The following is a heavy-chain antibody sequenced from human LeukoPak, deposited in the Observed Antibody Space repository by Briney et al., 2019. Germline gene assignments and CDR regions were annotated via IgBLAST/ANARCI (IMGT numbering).Heavy chain of an antibody. CDR1: GFTFSNYI. CDR2: ISSSSRAI. Sequence: GGSLRLSCAASGFTFSNYIMNWVRQAPGKGLEWVSYISSSSRAIYYADSLKGRFTISRDNAKNSLYLQMNSLRAEDTAVYYCARDQSIAGPTTADYWGQGTLVTVSS. D-gene: IGHD1-26*01. J-gene: IGHJ4*02. CDR3: ARDQSIAGPTTADY. V-gene: IGHV3-48*01.